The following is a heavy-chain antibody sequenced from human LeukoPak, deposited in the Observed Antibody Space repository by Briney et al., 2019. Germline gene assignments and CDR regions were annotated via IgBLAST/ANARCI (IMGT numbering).Heavy chain of an antibody. V-gene: IGHV3-43D*04. D-gene: IGHD3-10*01. Sequence: GGSLRLSCAASGFTFDDYAMHWVRQAPGKGLEWVSLISWDGGSTYYADSVKGRFTISRDNSKNTLYLQMNSLRAEDTAVYYCAKALYGSGSYEDYWGQGTLVTVSS. CDR2: ISWDGGST. J-gene: IGHJ4*02. CDR3: AKALYGSGSYEDY. CDR1: GFTFDDYA.